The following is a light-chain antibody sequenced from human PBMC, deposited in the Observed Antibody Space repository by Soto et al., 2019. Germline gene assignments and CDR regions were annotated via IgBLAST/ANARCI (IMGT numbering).Light chain of an antibody. CDR2: GAS. CDR1: QSVSSN. CDR3: QQYNNWLST. V-gene: IGKV3-15*01. Sequence: EIVMTQSPATLSVSPGERATLSCRASQSVSSNLAWYQQKPGQPPRLLIYGASTRAIGIPGRFSGSGSGTEFTLTISILQSEDFAVYYCQQYNNWLSTFGGGTKVEIK. J-gene: IGKJ4*01.